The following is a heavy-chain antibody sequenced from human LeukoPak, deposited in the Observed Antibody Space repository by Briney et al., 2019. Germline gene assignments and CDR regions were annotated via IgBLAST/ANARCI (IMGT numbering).Heavy chain of an antibody. Sequence: PSETLSLTCTVSGYSISSGYHWGWIRQPPGKGLEWIGSIYHSGSTYYDPSLKSRVTISVDTSKNQFSLKLNSVTAADTAVYYCARHRSKWLQSSFDYWGQGTLVTVSS. CDR3: ARHRSKWLQSSFDY. CDR2: IYHSGST. CDR1: GYSISSGYH. D-gene: IGHD5-24*01. J-gene: IGHJ4*02. V-gene: IGHV4-38-2*02.